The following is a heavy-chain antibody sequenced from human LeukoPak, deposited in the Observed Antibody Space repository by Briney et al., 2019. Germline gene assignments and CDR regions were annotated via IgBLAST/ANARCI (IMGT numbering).Heavy chain of an antibody. J-gene: IGHJ3*02. CDR2: IYHSGNT. V-gene: IGHV4-38-2*01. Sequence: PSETLSLTCSVSGYSISSGYYWGWILQPPGKGLEWIGSIYHSGNTYYNPSLKSRLTISVDTSKNQFSLKLSSVTAADTAVYCCASSTITMGAFDIWGQGTMVTVSS. D-gene: IGHD1-14*01. CDR3: ASSTITMGAFDI. CDR1: GYSISSGYY.